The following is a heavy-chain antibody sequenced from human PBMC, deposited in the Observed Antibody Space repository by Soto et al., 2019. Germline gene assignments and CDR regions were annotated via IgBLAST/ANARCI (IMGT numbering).Heavy chain of an antibody. D-gene: IGHD3-3*02. CDR1: GGSISGHY. V-gene: IGHV4-4*07. Sequence: SETLSLTCTVSGGSISGHYWTWIRQPAGKGLEWIGRVYSTGTTDYNPSLGSRVTMSVDTSKNQFSLKLRSVTAADTAVYYCAREKDYYHSAMDVWGPGATVTVSS. CDR3: AREKDYYHSAMDV. CDR2: VYSTGTT. J-gene: IGHJ6*02.